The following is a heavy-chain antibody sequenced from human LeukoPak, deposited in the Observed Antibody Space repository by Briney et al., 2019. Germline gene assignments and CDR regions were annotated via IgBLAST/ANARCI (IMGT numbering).Heavy chain of an antibody. D-gene: IGHD3-22*01. CDR3: AKSYFYYSTYYSYYFNL. CDR1: DGSISGGY. J-gene: IGHJ4*02. Sequence: SETLSLTSTVSDGSISGGYWSRIRHHPRGGLERIGYVYSSGSTNYNPPLNSRVTISVATSKSQFALKLSSVTASDTAVYYCAKSYFYYSTYYSYYFNLGGQGALVTVAS. V-gene: IGHV4-4*09. CDR2: VYSSGST.